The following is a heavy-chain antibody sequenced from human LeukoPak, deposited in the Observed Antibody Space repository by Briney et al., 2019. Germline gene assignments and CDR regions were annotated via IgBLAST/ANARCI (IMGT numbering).Heavy chain of an antibody. CDR3: ARYCSSTSCPYYYYGMDV. Sequence: ASVKVSCKASGYTFTSYGISWVRQAPGQGLEWMGWISAYNGNTNYAQKLQGRVTMTTDTSTRTAYMELRSLRSDDTAVYYCARYCSSTSCPYYYYGMDVWGKGTTVTVSS. V-gene: IGHV1-18*04. CDR1: GYTFTSYG. D-gene: IGHD2-2*01. J-gene: IGHJ6*04. CDR2: ISAYNGNT.